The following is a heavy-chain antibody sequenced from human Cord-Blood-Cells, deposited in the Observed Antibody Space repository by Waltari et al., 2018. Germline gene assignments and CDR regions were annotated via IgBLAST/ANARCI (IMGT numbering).Heavy chain of an antibody. CDR2: IIPIFGTA. J-gene: IGHJ3*02. CDR3: ASWGGYDILTGYYAFDI. Sequence: QVQLVQSGAEVKKPGSSVKVSCKASGGTFGSYAISWVRQAPGQGLEWMGGIIPIFGTANYAQKFQGRGTITADESTSTAYMELSSLRSEDTAVYYCASWGGYDILTGYYAFDIWGQGTMVTVSS. CDR1: GGTFGSYA. D-gene: IGHD3-9*01. V-gene: IGHV1-69*01.